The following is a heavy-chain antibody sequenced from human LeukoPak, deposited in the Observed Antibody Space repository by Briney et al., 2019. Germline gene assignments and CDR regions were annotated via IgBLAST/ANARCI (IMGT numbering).Heavy chain of an antibody. CDR3: ARHEAFRDHGDYRHLETDAFDI. CDR2: IYYSGSN. V-gene: IGHV4-59*08. CDR1: GGSISSYY. D-gene: IGHD4-17*01. Sequence: SETLSLTCTVSGGSISSYYWSWIRQPPGKGLEWIGYIYYSGSNNYNPSLKSRVTISVDTSKNQFSLKLSSVTAADTAVCYCARHEAFRDHGDYRHLETDAFDIWGQGTMVTVSS. J-gene: IGHJ3*02.